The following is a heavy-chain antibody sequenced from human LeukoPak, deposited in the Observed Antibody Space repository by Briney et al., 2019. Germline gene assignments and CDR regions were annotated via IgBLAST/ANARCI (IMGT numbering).Heavy chain of an antibody. CDR2: ISYDGSNK. D-gene: IGHD3-22*01. V-gene: IGHV3-30-3*02. CDR3: AKLGNTQYYYDSSGYPYYFDY. CDR1: GFTFSSYA. Sequence: GGSLRLSCAASGFTFSSYAMHWVRQAPGKGLEWVAVISYDGSNKYYADSVKGRFTISRDNSKNTLYLQMNSLRAEDTAVYYCAKLGNTQYYYDSSGYPYYFDYWGQGTLVTVSS. J-gene: IGHJ4*02.